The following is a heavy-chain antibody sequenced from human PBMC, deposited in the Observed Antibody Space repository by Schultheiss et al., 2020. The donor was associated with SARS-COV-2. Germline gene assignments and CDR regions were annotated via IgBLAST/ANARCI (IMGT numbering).Heavy chain of an antibody. D-gene: IGHD4-11*01. V-gene: IGHV1-18*01. CDR3: ARDLFHNDYTMWYSDL. J-gene: IGHJ2*01. CDR1: GYTFTSFG. CDR2: ISAYNGNT. Sequence: ASVKVSCKASGYTFTSFGISWVRQAPGQGPEWMGWISAYNGNTNYAQKFQGRVTITADESTSTAYMELSSLRSEDTAVYYCARDLFHNDYTMWYSDLWGRGALVTVSS.